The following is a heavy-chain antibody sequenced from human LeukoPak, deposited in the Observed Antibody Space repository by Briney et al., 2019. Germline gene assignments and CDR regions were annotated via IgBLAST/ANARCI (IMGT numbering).Heavy chain of an antibody. J-gene: IGHJ4*02. CDR1: GVSFSGYY. Sequence: PSETLSLTCAVYGVSFSGYYWSRIRQPPGKGLEWIGEVYHSGSTNYNPSLKSRVTISVHTSKNQFSLKLNSVTAADTAVYYCASGIMGSFSAYWGQGTLVTVSS. CDR2: VYHSGST. V-gene: IGHV4-34*01. CDR3: ASGIMGSFSAY. D-gene: IGHD1-26*01.